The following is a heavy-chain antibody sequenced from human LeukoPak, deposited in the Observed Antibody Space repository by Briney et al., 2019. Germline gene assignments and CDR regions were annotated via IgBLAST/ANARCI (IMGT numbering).Heavy chain of an antibody. V-gene: IGHV3-23*01. J-gene: IGHJ4*02. CDR2: ISASGDAT. Sequence: QPGGSLRLSCAASGFTFSAHSMTWVRQAPGKGLEWVSGISASGDATFYADSVKGRFTISRDNSKNTVYLQMNSLRAEDTAVYYCARHIVLTRRFDYWGQGTLVTVSS. D-gene: IGHD5-12*01. CDR3: ARHIVLTRRFDY. CDR1: GFTFSAHS.